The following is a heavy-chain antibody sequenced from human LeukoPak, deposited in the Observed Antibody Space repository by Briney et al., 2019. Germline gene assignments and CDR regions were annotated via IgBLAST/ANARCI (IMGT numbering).Heavy chain of an antibody. CDR2: INHSGST. CDR3: ARGRRYYYGSGSYYNSTSTLYYFDY. V-gene: IGHV4-34*01. J-gene: IGHJ4*02. CDR1: GGSFSGYY. D-gene: IGHD3-10*01. Sequence: SETLSLTCAVYGGSFSGYYWSWTRQPPGKGLEWIGEINHSGSTNYNPSLKSRVTISVDTSKNQFSLKLSSVTAADTAVYYCARGRRYYYGSGSYYNSTSTLYYFDYWGQGTLVTVSS.